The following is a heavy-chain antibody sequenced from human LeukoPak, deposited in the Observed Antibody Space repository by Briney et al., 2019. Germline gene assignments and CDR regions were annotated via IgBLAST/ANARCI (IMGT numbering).Heavy chain of an antibody. CDR1: GFTFSSYS. J-gene: IGHJ4*02. D-gene: IGHD2-15*01. Sequence: PGGSLRLSCAASGFTFSSYSMNWVRQAPGKGLEWVSSISSSSSYIYYADSVKGRFTISRGNAKNSLYLQMNSLRAEDTAVYYCARDQRCSGGSCYFEPFDYWGQGTLVTVSS. CDR3: ARDQRCSGGSCYFEPFDY. CDR2: ISSSSSYI. V-gene: IGHV3-21*01.